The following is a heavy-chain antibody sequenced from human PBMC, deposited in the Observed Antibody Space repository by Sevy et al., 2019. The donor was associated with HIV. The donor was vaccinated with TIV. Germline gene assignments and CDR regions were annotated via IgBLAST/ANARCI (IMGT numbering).Heavy chain of an antibody. D-gene: IGHD2-15*01. J-gene: IGHJ6*02. CDR2: ISGSAGST. CDR3: AKGDRTFYGLDV. V-gene: IGHV3-23*01. CDR1: GFTFSTYA. Sequence: GGSRRLSCAASGFTFSTYAMSWVRQAPGKGLQWVSAISGSAGSTYYADFVKGRFTISRDNSKKTLYMQMNSLRAEDTAVYYCAKGDRTFYGLDVWGQGTTVTVSS.